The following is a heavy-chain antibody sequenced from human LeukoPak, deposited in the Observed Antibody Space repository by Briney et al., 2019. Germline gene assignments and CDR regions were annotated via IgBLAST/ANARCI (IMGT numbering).Heavy chain of an antibody. D-gene: IGHD2-2*01. Sequence: GGSLRLSCAASGFTFSSYGMHWVRQAPGKGLEWVAFIRYDGSNKYYADSVKGRLTISSDNSKNTLYLQMNSLRAEDTAVYYCAKAGRYCSSTSCQASYWGQGTLVTVSS. V-gene: IGHV3-30*02. J-gene: IGHJ4*02. CDR3: AKAGRYCSSTSCQASY. CDR1: GFTFSSYG. CDR2: IRYDGSNK.